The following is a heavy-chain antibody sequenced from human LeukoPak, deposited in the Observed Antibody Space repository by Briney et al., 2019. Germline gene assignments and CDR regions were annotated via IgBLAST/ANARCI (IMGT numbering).Heavy chain of an antibody. CDR3: ARNNDFWSGYGYGMDV. J-gene: IGHJ6*02. CDR1: GYTFTSYG. D-gene: IGHD3-3*01. Sequence: SVKVSCKASGYTFTSYGISWVRQAPGQGLEWMGRIIPILGIANYAQKFQGRVTITADKSTSTAYMELSSLRSEDTAVYYCARNNDFWSGYGYGMDVWGQGTTVTVSS. V-gene: IGHV1-69*04. CDR2: IIPILGIA.